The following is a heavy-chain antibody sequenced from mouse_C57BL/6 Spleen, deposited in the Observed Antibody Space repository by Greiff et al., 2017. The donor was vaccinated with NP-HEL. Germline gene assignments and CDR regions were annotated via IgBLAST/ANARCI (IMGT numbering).Heavy chain of an antibody. CDR2: INPSTGGT. Sequence: VHVKQSGPELVKPGASVKISCKASGYSFTGYYMNWVKQSPEKSLEWIGEINPSTGGTTYNQKFKAKATLTVDKSSSTAYMQLKSLTSEDSAVYYCARYYYGNSAWFAYWGQGTLVTVSA. CDR3: ARYYYGNSAWFAY. J-gene: IGHJ3*01. CDR1: GYSFTGYY. D-gene: IGHD2-1*01. V-gene: IGHV1-42*01.